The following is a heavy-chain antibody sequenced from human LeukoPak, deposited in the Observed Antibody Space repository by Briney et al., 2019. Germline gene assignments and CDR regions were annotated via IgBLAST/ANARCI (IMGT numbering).Heavy chain of an antibody. Sequence: SETLSLTCTVSGGSISSSSYYWGSVRQPPGKGLEWIGSIYYSGSTYYNPSLKSRVTISVDTSKNQFSLKLSSVTAADTAVYYCARAAQAGVIYAFDIWGQGTMVTVSS. D-gene: IGHD3-10*01. J-gene: IGHJ3*02. CDR1: GGSISSSSYY. CDR3: ARAAQAGVIYAFDI. CDR2: IYYSGST. V-gene: IGHV4-39*07.